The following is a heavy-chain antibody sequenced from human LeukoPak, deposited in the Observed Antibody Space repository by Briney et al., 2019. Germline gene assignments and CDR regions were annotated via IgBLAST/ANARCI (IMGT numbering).Heavy chain of an antibody. Sequence: GESLKISCKGSGYSFTSYWIGWVRQMPGKGLEWMGIIYPGDSDTRYSPSFQGQVTISADKSISTAYLQWSSLKASDTAMYYCARARGRTVGATRFDYWGQGTLVTVSS. J-gene: IGHJ4*02. D-gene: IGHD1-26*01. CDR1: GYSFTSYW. V-gene: IGHV5-51*01. CDR2: IYPGDSDT. CDR3: ARARGRTVGATRFDY.